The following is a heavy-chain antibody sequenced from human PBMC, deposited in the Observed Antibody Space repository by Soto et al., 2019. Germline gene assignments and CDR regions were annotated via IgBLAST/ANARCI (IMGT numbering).Heavy chain of an antibody. Sequence: QVQLVQSGAEMKKPGSSVKVSCKASGGTFSSYAISWVRQAPGQGLEWMGGIIPIFGTANYARKFQGRVTITADESTSTAYMELSSLRSEDTAVYYCARVPCSSTSCYHNWFDPWGQGTLVTVSS. V-gene: IGHV1-69*01. CDR2: IIPIFGTA. D-gene: IGHD2-2*01. CDR1: GGTFSSYA. CDR3: ARVPCSSTSCYHNWFDP. J-gene: IGHJ5*02.